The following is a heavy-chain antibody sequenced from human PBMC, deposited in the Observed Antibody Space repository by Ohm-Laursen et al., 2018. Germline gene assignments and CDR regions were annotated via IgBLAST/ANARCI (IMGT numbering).Heavy chain of an antibody. CDR1: GFTFSRYG. V-gene: IGHV3-33*06. D-gene: IGHD5-24*01. Sequence: SLRLSCAASGFTFSRYGMHWVRQAPGKGLEWVAVIWYDGSNQYYADSVKGRFTISRDNSQNTLYLQMNSLRPEDTALYYCAKATMATKYYFDYWGQGTLVTVSS. CDR3: AKATMATKYYFDY. J-gene: IGHJ4*02. CDR2: IWYDGSNQ.